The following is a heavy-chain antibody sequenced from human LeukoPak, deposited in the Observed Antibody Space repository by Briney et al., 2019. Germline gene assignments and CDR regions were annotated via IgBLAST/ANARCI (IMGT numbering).Heavy chain of an antibody. CDR3: ARGGPSGSYSFDY. D-gene: IGHD1-26*01. J-gene: IGHJ4*02. CDR2: TYYRSRWYN. V-gene: IGHV6-1*01. Sequence: SQTLSLTCAISGDSVSSNSAAWNWIRQSPSRGLEWLGRTYYRSRWYNEYALSVKSRITINPDTSKNQFSLQLNSVTPEDTAVYYCARGGPSGSYSFDYWGQGTLVTVSS. CDR1: GDSVSSNSAA.